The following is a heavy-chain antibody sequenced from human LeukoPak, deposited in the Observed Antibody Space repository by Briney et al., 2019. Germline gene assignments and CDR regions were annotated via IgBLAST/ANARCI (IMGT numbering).Heavy chain of an antibody. CDR2: IYYSGST. CDR3: ARGYGYSSSWLRI. J-gene: IGHJ4*02. D-gene: IGHD6-13*01. V-gene: IGHV4-59*01. Sequence: SETLSLTCTVSGGSISSYYWSWIRQPPGKGLEWIGYIYYSGSTNYNPSLKSRVTISVDTSKNQFSLKLSSVTAADTAVYYCARGYGYSSSWLRIWGQGTLVTVSS. CDR1: GGSISSYY.